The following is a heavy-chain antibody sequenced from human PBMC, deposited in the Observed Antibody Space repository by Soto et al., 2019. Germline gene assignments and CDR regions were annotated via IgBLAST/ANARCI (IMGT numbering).Heavy chain of an antibody. Sequence: SETLSLTCTVSGGSISSSSYYWGWIRQPPGKGLEWIGSIYYSGSTYYNPSLKSRVTISVDTSKNQFSLKLSSVTAADTAVYYCARTYSSGYGDWFDPWGQGTQVT. V-gene: IGHV4-39*01. CDR2: IYYSGST. CDR3: ARTYSSGYGDWFDP. CDR1: GGSISSSSYY. J-gene: IGHJ5*02. D-gene: IGHD3-22*01.